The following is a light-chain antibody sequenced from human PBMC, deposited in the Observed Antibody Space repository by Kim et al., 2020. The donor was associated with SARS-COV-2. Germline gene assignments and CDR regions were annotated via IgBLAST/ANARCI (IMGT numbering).Light chain of an antibody. CDR2: YDS. Sequence: APGKPARITCGGNNIGRKSVHWYQQKPGQAPVLVIYYDSDRPSGIPERFSGYNSGNTATLTISRVEAGDEADYYCQVWDSSSDHWVFGGGTQLTVL. CDR3: QVWDSSSDHWV. V-gene: IGLV3-21*04. CDR1: NIGRKS. J-gene: IGLJ3*02.